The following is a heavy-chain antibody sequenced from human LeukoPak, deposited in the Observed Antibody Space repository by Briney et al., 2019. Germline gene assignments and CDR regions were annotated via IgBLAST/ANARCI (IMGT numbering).Heavy chain of an antibody. Sequence: PGGSLRLSCAASGFTFSSYAMSWVRQAPGKGLEWVSAISGSGGSTYYADSVKGRFTISRDNSKNTLYLQMNGLRAEDTAVYYCAKDRVVRGVTHFFDYWGQGTLVTVSS. D-gene: IGHD3-10*01. V-gene: IGHV3-23*01. CDR2: ISGSGGST. J-gene: IGHJ4*02. CDR1: GFTFSSYA. CDR3: AKDRVVRGVTHFFDY.